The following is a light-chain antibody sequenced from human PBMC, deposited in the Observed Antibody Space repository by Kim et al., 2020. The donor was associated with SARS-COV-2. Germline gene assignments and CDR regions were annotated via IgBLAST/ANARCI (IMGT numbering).Light chain of an antibody. Sequence: PGQSITISCTGTSSDVGSYTLVSWYQQHPGKAPKLMIYEGSKRPSGVSNRFSGSKSGNTASLTISGLQAEDEADYYCCSYAGSSTVFGGGTQLTVL. CDR2: EGS. CDR1: SSDVGSYTL. CDR3: CSYAGSSTV. V-gene: IGLV2-23*01. J-gene: IGLJ2*01.